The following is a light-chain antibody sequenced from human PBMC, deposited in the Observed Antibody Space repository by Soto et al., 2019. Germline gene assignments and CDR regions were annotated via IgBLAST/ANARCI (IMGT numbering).Light chain of an antibody. CDR2: GAS. CDR1: QTIGSNY. V-gene: IGKV3-20*01. CDR3: QQRARWIT. J-gene: IGKJ5*01. Sequence: EIVLTQSPGTLSLSPGERATRSCRASQTIGSNYLAWYQLKPGQAPRLLIYGASSRATGIPDRFSGSGSGTDFTLTISNLEPDDFAVYYCQQRARWITFGQGTRLEIK.